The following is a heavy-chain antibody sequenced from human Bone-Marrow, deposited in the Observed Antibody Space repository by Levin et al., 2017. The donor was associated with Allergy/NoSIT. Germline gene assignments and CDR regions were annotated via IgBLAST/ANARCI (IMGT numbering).Heavy chain of an antibody. CDR3: ASANYGSGTYYFDY. Sequence: GGSLRLSCAASGFTFSDHYMDWVRQAPGKGLEWVGRTRNKANSYTTEYAASVKGRFTISRDDSKNSLYLQMNSLKSEDTAVYYCASANYGSGTYYFDYWGQGTLVTVSS. D-gene: IGHD3-10*01. CDR2: TRNKANSYTT. V-gene: IGHV3-72*01. CDR1: GFTFSDHY. J-gene: IGHJ4*02.